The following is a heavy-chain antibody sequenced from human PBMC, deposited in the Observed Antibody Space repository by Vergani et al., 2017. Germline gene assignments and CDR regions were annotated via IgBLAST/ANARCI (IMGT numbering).Heavy chain of an antibody. J-gene: IGHJ2*01. D-gene: IGHD2-21*02. Sequence: QVQLQESGPGLVKPSETLPLTCAVSGYSVTSCYYWTWIRQSPGKGLEWIGAILPSGTTYYNPSLKSRLTVSLDTSKNHVSLTLTSVTAADTAVYYCARRLASEVTGFDLWGRGTLVTVSS. CDR2: ILPSGTT. V-gene: IGHV4-38-2*01. CDR1: GYSVTSCYY. CDR3: ARRLASEVTGFDL.